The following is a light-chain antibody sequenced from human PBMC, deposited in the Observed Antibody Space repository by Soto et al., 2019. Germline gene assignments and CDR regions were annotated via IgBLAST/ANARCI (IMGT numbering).Light chain of an antibody. CDR2: GNR. V-gene: IGLV1-40*01. Sequence: QSVLTQPPSVSGAPGQRVTISCTGSSSNIGAGYDVHWYQKAPGTAPKLLIYGNRNRPSGVPDRFSGSESGTSASLAITGLQAEDEASYYCQSYDSSLGAYVVFGGGTKLTVL. CDR1: SSNIGAGYD. CDR3: QSYDSSLGAYVV. J-gene: IGLJ3*02.